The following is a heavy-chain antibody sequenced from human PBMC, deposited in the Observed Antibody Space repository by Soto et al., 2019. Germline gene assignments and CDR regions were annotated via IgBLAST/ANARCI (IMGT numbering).Heavy chain of an antibody. CDR3: AREPRYCRGGSCSITGDAFDI. CDR2: ISNRGDT. CDR1: GVIVSDTD. D-gene: IGHD2-15*01. V-gene: IGHV3-66*01. Sequence: GGSLRLSCTASGVIVSDTDMDGVRKTPGKGLEWVSVISNRGDTHYADSVRGRFSLSRDIADNTLHLQMNNLRVEDTAVYYCAREPRYCRGGSCSITGDAFDIWGQGTMVTVSS. J-gene: IGHJ3*02.